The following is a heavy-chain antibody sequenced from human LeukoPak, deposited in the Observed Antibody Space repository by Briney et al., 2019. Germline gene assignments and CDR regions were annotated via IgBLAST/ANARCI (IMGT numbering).Heavy chain of an antibody. CDR2: IYYSGST. CDR3: ARASPGDFWRGHSPRFDP. V-gene: IGHV4-61*01. CDR1: GGSISSSSYY. D-gene: IGHD3-3*01. J-gene: IGHJ5*02. Sequence: SETLSLTCTVSGGSISSSSYYWSWIRQPPGKGLEWSGYIYYSGSTNYNPSLKSRVTISVDTSKNQFSLKLSSVTAADTAVYYCARASPGDFWRGHSPRFDPWGQGTLVTVSS.